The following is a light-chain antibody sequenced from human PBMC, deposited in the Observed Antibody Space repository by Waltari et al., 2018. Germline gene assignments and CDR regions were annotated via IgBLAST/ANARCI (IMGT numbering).Light chain of an antibody. CDR1: QSISSY. CDR2: AAS. CDR3: QQSYSTPLT. Sequence: DIQMTQPPSSLSVSVGDRDTITCRASQSISSYLNWYQQKPGQAPKILIYAASSLQSGVPERLSGSGSGTDFTLTISSLQPEDFSTYYCQQSYSTPLTFGGGTKVEIK. V-gene: IGKV1-39*01. J-gene: IGKJ4*01.